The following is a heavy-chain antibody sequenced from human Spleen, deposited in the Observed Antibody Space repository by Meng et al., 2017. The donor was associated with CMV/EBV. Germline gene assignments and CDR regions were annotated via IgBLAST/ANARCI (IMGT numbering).Heavy chain of an antibody. CDR3: ARDVGSSGWSY. J-gene: IGHJ4*02. CDR2: IYYSGST. Sequence: CTVSGGSISSGGYYWSWIRQHPGKGLEWIGYIYYSGSTYYHPSLKSRVTISVDTSKNQFSLKLSSVTAADTAVYYCARDVGSSGWSYWGQGTLVTVSS. CDR1: GGSISSGGYY. D-gene: IGHD6-19*01. V-gene: IGHV4-31*03.